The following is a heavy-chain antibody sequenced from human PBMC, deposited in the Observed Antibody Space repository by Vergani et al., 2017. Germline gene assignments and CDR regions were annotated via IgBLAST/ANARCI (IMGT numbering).Heavy chain of an antibody. CDR3: ARHLQQSPYYGMDV. CDR1: GGSISSYY. CDR2: IYYSGST. V-gene: IGHV4-39*01. D-gene: IGHD6-13*01. J-gene: IGHJ6*02. Sequence: QVQLQESGPGLVKPSETLSLTCTVSGGSISSYYWGWIRQPPGKGLEWIGSIYYSGSTYYNPSLKGRVTISVDTSKNQFSLKLSSVTAADTAVYYCARHLQQSPYYGMDVWGQGTTVTVSS.